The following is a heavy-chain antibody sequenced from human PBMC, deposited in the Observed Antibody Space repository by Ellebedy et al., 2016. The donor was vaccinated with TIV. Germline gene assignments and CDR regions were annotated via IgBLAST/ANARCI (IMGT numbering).Heavy chain of an antibody. Sequence: MPSETLSLTCTVSGGSISSSSYYWGWIRQPPGKGLEWIGSIYYSGSTYYNPSLKSRVTISVDTSKNQFSLKLSSVTAADTAVYYCARHGSPTRWLPDSSGMDVWGQGTTVTVSS. D-gene: IGHD5-24*01. CDR1: GGSISSSSYY. J-gene: IGHJ6*02. CDR3: ARHGSPTRWLPDSSGMDV. CDR2: IYYSGST. V-gene: IGHV4-39*01.